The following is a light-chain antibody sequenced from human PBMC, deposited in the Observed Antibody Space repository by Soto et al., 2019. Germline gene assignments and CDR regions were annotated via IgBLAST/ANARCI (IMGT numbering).Light chain of an antibody. CDR1: QSVSGN. Sequence: EIVMTQSPATLSVSPGETATLSCRASQSVSGNLAWYQQKPGQAPRLLIYGASTRATGIPARFSGSGSGTEFTLTISSLQSGDFAVYYCQQYNNWPPTFGQGTKVEIQ. CDR3: QQYNNWPPT. CDR2: GAS. V-gene: IGKV3D-15*01. J-gene: IGKJ1*01.